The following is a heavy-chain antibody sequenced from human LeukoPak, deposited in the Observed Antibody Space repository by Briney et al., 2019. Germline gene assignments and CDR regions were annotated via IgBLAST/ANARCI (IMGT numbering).Heavy chain of an antibody. J-gene: IGHJ4*02. CDR2: ISTYNGNT. Sequence: ASVKVSCKASGYTFTTYGITWVRQAPGQGLEWMGWISTYNGNTNYAQKLQGRVTMTTDTSTTTAYMELRSLRSDGTAVYYCARGDSGYAFAPFDYWGQGTLVIVSS. CDR3: ARGDSGYAFAPFDY. D-gene: IGHD5-12*01. CDR1: GYTFTTYG. V-gene: IGHV1-18*01.